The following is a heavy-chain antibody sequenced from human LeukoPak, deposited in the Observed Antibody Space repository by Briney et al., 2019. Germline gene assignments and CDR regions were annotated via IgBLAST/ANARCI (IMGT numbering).Heavy chain of an antibody. V-gene: IGHV3-21*01. D-gene: IGHD1-26*01. CDR2: ISSRSTYI. CDR1: RFTFSTYS. CDR3: ARSLVVGATYPYH. J-gene: IGHJ5*02. Sequence: GGSLRLSCAASRFTFSTYSMNWVRQAPGKGLEWVSSISSRSTYIYYADSVKGRFTISRDNAKNSLYLQLNSLRAEDTAVYYCARSLVVGATYPYHWGQGTLVTVSS.